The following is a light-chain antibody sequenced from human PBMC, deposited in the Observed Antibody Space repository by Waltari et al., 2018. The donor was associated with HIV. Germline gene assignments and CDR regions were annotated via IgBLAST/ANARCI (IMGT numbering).Light chain of an antibody. Sequence: DIVMTQSPDSLAVSLGERATIHCKSSQSVLYSITNKNYLAWYQQKPGQPPNLLIYWASTRESGVPDRFSGSGSGTDFTLTISSLQAEDVAVYYCQQYYTTPYTFGQGTKLEIK. CDR1: QSVLYSITNKNY. CDR2: WAS. V-gene: IGKV4-1*01. J-gene: IGKJ2*01. CDR3: QQYYTTPYT.